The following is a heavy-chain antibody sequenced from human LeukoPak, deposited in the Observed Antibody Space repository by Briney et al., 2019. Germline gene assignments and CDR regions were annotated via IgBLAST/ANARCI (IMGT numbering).Heavy chain of an antibody. J-gene: IGHJ4*02. D-gene: IGHD4-11*01. CDR3: TRDSTTFRFGY. Sequence: GGSLRLSCAGSGFAVKNNHMSWVRQAPGKGLEWVSIIYSGGITYYVDSVKGRFTISRDDSRNTLFLQMTSLRAEDTAMYYCTRDSTTFRFGYWGQGALVTVSS. CDR2: IYSGGIT. V-gene: IGHV3-53*01. CDR1: GFAVKNNH.